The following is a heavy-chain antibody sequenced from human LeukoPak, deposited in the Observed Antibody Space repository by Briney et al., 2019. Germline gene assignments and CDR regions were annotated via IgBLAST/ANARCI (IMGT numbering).Heavy chain of an antibody. V-gene: IGHV3-23*01. CDR3: TRKDSGVNPFDF. J-gene: IGHJ4*02. CDR1: GFTFSNYA. CDR2: ISSGGGDT. D-gene: IGHD3-16*02. Sequence: GGSLRLSCAASGFTFSNYAMSWVRQAPGKGLEWVSGISSGGGDTPYADSVKGRFTISRDNPRNTLFLQMNSLRAEDTAIYYCTRKDSGVNPFDFWGQGTLVTVSS.